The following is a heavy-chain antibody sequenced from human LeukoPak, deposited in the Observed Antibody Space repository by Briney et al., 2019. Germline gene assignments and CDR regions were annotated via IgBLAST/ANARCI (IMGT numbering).Heavy chain of an antibody. J-gene: IGHJ3*02. D-gene: IGHD3-22*01. CDR2: IYSGGST. Sequence: GGSLRLFCAASGFTVSSNYMSWVRQAPGKGLEWVSVIYSGGSTYYADSVKGRFTISRDNSKNTLYLQMNSLRAEDTAVYYCADLAYYYDSSGSHDIWGQGTMVTVSS. CDR1: GFTVSSNY. CDR3: ADLAYYYDSSGSHDI. V-gene: IGHV3-66*01.